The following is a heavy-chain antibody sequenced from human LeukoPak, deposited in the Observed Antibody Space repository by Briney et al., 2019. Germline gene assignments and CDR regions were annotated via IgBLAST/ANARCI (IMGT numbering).Heavy chain of an antibody. CDR1: GFSFSSYW. CDR3: LRDTGCRTTNCYSYFDY. V-gene: IGHV3-74*01. Sequence: GGSLRLSCAASGFSFSSYWMHWVRQAPGEGLVWVSRVSSDERTTSYADSVKGRFTVSRDNAKNTVYLQMNSLRVEDTAVYYCLRDTGCRTTNCYSYFDYWGQGTLVTVSS. J-gene: IGHJ4*02. CDR2: VSSDERTT. D-gene: IGHD2-2*01.